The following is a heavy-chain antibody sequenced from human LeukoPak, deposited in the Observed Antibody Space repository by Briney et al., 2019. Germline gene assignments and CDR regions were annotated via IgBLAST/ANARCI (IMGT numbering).Heavy chain of an antibody. Sequence: GGSLRLSCAASGFTFSTYWMSCVREAPGKGLECVANIKEDGSEKYYVDSVKGRFTISRDNAKNSLFLQMNSLRAEDTAVYYCCPGHAGFDYWGQGTLVTVSS. CDR3: CPGHAGFDY. J-gene: IGHJ4*02. V-gene: IGHV3-7*03. CDR1: GFTFSTYW. CDR2: IKEDGSEK.